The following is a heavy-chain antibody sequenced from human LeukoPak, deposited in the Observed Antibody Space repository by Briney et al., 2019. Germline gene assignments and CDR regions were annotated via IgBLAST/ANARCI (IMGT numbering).Heavy chain of an antibody. Sequence: SETLSLTCTVSGGSISSSSYSWGWVRQPPGKGLEWIGSIYYSGSTYYNPSLKSRVTISVDTSKNQFSLKLSSVTAADTAVYYCARLLYYYDSSGSNPDYWGQGTLVTVSS. CDR2: IYYSGST. CDR3: ARLLYYYDSSGSNPDY. J-gene: IGHJ4*02. D-gene: IGHD3-22*01. V-gene: IGHV4-39*01. CDR1: GGSISSSSYS.